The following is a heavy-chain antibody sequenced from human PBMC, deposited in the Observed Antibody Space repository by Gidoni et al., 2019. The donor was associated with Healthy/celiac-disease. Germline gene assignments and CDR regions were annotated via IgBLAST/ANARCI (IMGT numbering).Heavy chain of an antibody. D-gene: IGHD6-13*01. J-gene: IGHJ3*02. CDR2: RNPNSGNT. V-gene: IGHV1-8*01. Sequence: QVQLVQSGAEVKKTVASVKVSCKASGYTFTSYDINWVRQATGQGLEWMGWRNPNSGNTGYEQKFKGRVTMTRNNSISTADMELSSLRSEDTAVYYCARPLAADSYDAFDIWGQGTMVTVSS. CDR3: ARPLAADSYDAFDI. CDR1: GYTFTSYD.